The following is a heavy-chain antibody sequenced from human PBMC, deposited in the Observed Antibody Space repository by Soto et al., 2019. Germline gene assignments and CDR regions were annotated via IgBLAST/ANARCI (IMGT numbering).Heavy chain of an antibody. J-gene: IGHJ5*02. CDR1: GFSFSSYW. V-gene: IGHV3-7*01. Sequence: PGGSLRLSCEASGFSFSSYWMSWVRQAPGKGLEWVANINQDGSEKNFVDSVKGRFTISRDNAKNSLYLQMSSLRAEDTAVYYCARDDWGGSWGQGTLVTVSS. CDR3: ARDDWGGS. CDR2: INQDGSEK. D-gene: IGHD2-21*01.